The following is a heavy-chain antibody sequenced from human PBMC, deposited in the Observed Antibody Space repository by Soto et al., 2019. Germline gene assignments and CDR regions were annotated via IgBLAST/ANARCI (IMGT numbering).Heavy chain of an antibody. CDR2: IWYDGSNK. Sequence: GGSLRLSCAASGFTFSSYGMHWVRQAPGKGLEWVAVIWYDGSNKYYADSVKGRFTISRDNSKNTLYLQMNSLRAEDTAVYYCARVLKRGYDILTGYLDYWGQGTLVTVSS. D-gene: IGHD3-9*01. V-gene: IGHV3-33*01. CDR1: GFTFSSYG. J-gene: IGHJ4*02. CDR3: ARVLKRGYDILTGYLDY.